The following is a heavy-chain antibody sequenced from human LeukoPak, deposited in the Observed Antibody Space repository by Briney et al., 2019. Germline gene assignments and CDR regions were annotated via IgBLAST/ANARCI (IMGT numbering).Heavy chain of an antibody. CDR2: INPNSGGT. Sequence: ASVKVSCKASGYTFTGYYMHWVRQAPGQGLEWMGWINPNSGGTNYAQKFQGRVTMTRDTSISTAYMELSRLRSDDTAVYCCARDGRYSSSWVGWFDPWGQGTLVTVSS. D-gene: IGHD6-13*01. CDR3: ARDGRYSSSWVGWFDP. J-gene: IGHJ5*02. V-gene: IGHV1-2*02. CDR1: GYTFTGYY.